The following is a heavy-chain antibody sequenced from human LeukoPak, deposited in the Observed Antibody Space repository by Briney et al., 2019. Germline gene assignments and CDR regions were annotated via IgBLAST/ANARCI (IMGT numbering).Heavy chain of an antibody. V-gene: IGHV3-30*03. D-gene: IGHD3-3*01. CDR2: ISYDGSNK. CDR1: GFTFSSYG. Sequence: GGSLRLSCAASGFTFSSYGMHWVRQAPGKGLEWVAVISYDGSNKYYADSVKGRFTISRDNSKNTLYLQMNSLRAEDTAVYYCARDSAPFDYYYMDVWGKGTTATVSS. CDR3: ARDSAPFDYYYMDV. J-gene: IGHJ6*03.